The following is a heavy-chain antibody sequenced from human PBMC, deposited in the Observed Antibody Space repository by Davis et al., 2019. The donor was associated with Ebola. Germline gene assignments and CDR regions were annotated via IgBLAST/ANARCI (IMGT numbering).Heavy chain of an antibody. D-gene: IGHD3-10*01. Sequence: GESLKISCAASGFTFSRYWMTWARQAPGQGLEWVANIKPDGRQRYHVDSVRGRFTISRDNAKNSLYQQMSSLRGDDTAIYYCTRGDRGGSGDRWGQGTLVTVSS. J-gene: IGHJ4*02. CDR1: GFTFSRYW. CDR3: TRGDRGGSGDR. CDR2: IKPDGRQR. V-gene: IGHV3-7*01.